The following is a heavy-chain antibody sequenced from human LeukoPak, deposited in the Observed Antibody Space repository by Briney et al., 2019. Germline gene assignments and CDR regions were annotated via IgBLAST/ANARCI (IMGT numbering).Heavy chain of an antibody. CDR3: ARADWNDYGMDV. V-gene: IGHV3-21*01. CDR2: ISSSSSYI. Sequence: GGSLRLSCAASGFTFSSYSMNWVRQAPGKGLEWVSSISSSSSYIYYADSVKGRFTISRDSAKNSLYLQMNSLRAEDTAVYYCARADWNDYGMDVWGQGTTVTVSS. J-gene: IGHJ6*02. CDR1: GFTFSSYS. D-gene: IGHD1-1*01.